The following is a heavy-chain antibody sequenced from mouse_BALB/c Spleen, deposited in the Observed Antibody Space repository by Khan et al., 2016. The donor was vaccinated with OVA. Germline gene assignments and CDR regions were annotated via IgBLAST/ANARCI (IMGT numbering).Heavy chain of an antibody. CDR1: GYTFTSYT. Sequence: QVQLKQSGAELTRPGASVKMSCKASGYTFTSYTIHWIKKRPGQGLEWIGYINPSNGYTNYNQKFKDKATLTTDKSSTTAYLQLSSLTSDDSAVYNCVRDGAYHRNDGWFAYWGQGNLVTGSA. J-gene: IGHJ3*01. CDR2: INPSNGYT. D-gene: IGHD2-14*01. V-gene: IGHV1-4*01. CDR3: VRDGAYHRNDGWFAY.